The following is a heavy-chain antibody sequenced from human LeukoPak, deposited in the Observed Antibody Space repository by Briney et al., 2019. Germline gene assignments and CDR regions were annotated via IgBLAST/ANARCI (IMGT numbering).Heavy chain of an antibody. D-gene: IGHD3-22*01. J-gene: IGHJ4*02. V-gene: IGHV1-18*01. Sequence: ASVKVSCKASGYTFTSYGISWVRQAPGQGLEWMGWISAYNGNTNYAQKLQGRVTMTTDTSTSTAYMELRSLRSDDTAVYYCARVNLYYYDSGGYLYWGQGTLVTVSS. CDR1: GYTFTSYG. CDR2: ISAYNGNT. CDR3: ARVNLYYYDSGGYLY.